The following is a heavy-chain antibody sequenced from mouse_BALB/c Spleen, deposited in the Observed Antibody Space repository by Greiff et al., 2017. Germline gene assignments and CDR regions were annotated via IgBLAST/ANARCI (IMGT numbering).Heavy chain of an antibody. D-gene: IGHD1-1*01. Sequence: QVQLQQSGAELVRPGTSVKISCKASGYAFTNYWLGWVKQRPGHGLEWIGDIYPGSGNTYYNEKFKGKATLTADKSSSTAYMQLSSLTSEDSAVYFCARSKGYGSSFFDYWGQGTTRTVSS. J-gene: IGHJ2*01. V-gene: IGHV1-63*01. CDR2: IYPGSGNT. CDR1: GYAFTNYW. CDR3: ARSKGYGSSFFDY.